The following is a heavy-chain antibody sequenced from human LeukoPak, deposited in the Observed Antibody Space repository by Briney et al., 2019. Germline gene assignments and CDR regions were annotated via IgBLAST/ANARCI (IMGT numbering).Heavy chain of an antibody. CDR2: MYYSGST. V-gene: IGHV4-39*01. Sequence: PSETLSLTCIVSGGSISSGTYYWGWIRQPPGKGLEWIGNMYYSGSTYYNPSLKSRVTIFVDTSKNQFSLKLSSVTAADTAMYYCARMSRVEMAFDYWGQGTLVTVSS. D-gene: IGHD5-24*01. CDR3: ARMSRVEMAFDY. J-gene: IGHJ4*02. CDR1: GGSISSGTYY.